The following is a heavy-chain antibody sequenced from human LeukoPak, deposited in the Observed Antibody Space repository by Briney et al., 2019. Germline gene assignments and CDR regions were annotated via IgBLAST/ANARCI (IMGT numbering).Heavy chain of an antibody. CDR3: TRDYDSSGYYFLM. Sequence: SETLSLTCTVSGGSISNDYWSWIRQPPGKGLEWIGYIYSSGSTNYNPSLRSRVTISVDKSKNQVALRLGSVTAADTAVYYCTRDYDSSGYYFLMWGQGTLVTVSS. CDR2: IYSSGST. D-gene: IGHD3-22*01. J-gene: IGHJ4*02. CDR1: GGSISNDY. V-gene: IGHV4-59*12.